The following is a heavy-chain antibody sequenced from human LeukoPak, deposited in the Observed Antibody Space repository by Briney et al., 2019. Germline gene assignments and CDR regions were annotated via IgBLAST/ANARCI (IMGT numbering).Heavy chain of an antibody. V-gene: IGHV4-34*01. J-gene: IGHJ3*02. Sequence: SETLSLTCAVYGGSFSGYYWSWIRQPPGKGLEWIGEINHSGSTNYNPSLKSRVTISVDTSKNQFSLKLSSVTAADTAVYYCARLSMEYYYGSGSYPSAFDIWGQGTMVTVSS. CDR2: INHSGST. CDR3: ARLSMEYYYGSGSYPSAFDI. CDR1: GGSFSGYY. D-gene: IGHD3-10*01.